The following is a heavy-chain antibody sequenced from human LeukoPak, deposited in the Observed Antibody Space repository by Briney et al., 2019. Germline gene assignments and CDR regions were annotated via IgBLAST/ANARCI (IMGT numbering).Heavy chain of an antibody. CDR3: AKGGSPSCYSSSGY. J-gene: IGHJ4*02. CDR1: GFTFSTYA. Sequence: GGSLRLSCAASGFTFSTYAMSWVRQAPGKGLERVSAICGSDGSRYYADSVKGRFTISRDNSKNTLYLQMNSLRGEDTAVYYCAKGGSPSCYSSSGYWGQGTLVTVSS. D-gene: IGHD2-2*01. CDR2: ICGSDGSR. V-gene: IGHV3-23*01.